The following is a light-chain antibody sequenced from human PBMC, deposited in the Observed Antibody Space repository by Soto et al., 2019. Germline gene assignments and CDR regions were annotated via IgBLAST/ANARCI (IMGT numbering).Light chain of an antibody. Sequence: EIVLTQSPATLSLSPGERATLSCRASQSVSSYLDWYQQKPGQAPRLLIYDASNRATGIPARFSGSGSGTDFTLNISSLQSEDFAVYYCQQYNNWPPITFGQGTRLEIK. V-gene: IGKV3-11*01. CDR1: QSVSSY. CDR3: QQYNNWPPIT. CDR2: DAS. J-gene: IGKJ5*01.